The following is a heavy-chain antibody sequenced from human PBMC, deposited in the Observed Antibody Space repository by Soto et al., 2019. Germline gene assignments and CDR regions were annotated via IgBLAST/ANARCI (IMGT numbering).Heavy chain of an antibody. D-gene: IGHD2-8*02. J-gene: IGHJ4*02. CDR1: GGSFSGHY. Sequence: QVQLQQWGAGLLKPSETLSLTCAVYGGSFSGHYWTWIRQPPGTGLEWIGEINHSGSTNYNPSLKSRVTISVDTYKNQFSLKLTSVTAADTAVYYCARDKITGLFDYWGQGTLVTVSS. CDR2: INHSGST. CDR3: ARDKITGLFDY. V-gene: IGHV4-34*01.